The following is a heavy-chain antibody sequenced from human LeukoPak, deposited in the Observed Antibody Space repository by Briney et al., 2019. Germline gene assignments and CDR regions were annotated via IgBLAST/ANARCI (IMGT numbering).Heavy chain of an antibody. CDR3: ARSMVRGVADY. J-gene: IGHJ4*02. CDR2: ISSNGGST. D-gene: IGHD3-10*01. Sequence: GGSLRLSCAASGFTFSSYTMHWVRQAPGKGLEYVSAISSNGGSTYYANSVKDRFTISRDNSKNTLYLQMGSLRGEDMAVYYCARSMVRGVADYWGQGTLVTVSS. CDR1: GFTFSSYT. V-gene: IGHV3-64*01.